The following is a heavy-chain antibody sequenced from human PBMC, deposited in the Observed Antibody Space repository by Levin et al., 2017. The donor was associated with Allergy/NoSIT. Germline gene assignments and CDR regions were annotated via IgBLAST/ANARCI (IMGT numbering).Heavy chain of an antibody. D-gene: IGHD3-10*01. CDR2: INPSGGST. CDR1: GYTFTSYY. V-gene: IGHV1-46*01. Sequence: VASVKVSCKASGYTFTSYYMHWVRQAPGQGLEWMGIINPSGGSTSYAQKFQGRVTMTRDTSTSTVYMELSSLRSEDTAVYYCARAEEVWFGELGSYFDYWGQGTLVTVSS. CDR3: ARAEEVWFGELGSYFDY. J-gene: IGHJ4*02.